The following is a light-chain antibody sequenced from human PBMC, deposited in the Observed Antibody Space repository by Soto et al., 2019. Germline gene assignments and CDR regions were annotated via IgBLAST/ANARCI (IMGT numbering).Light chain of an antibody. J-gene: IGKJ2*01. V-gene: IGKV1-5*03. CDR1: QSISSW. CDR2: KAS. CDR3: QQYNDSFPYT. Sequence: DIQMPQSPSTLSASVGDRVTITCRASQSISSWLAWYQQTPGTAPKLLIYKASTLESGVPSRFSVIRSVTEFTLTVSSLQPDDVATYYCQQYNDSFPYTFGQGTKLESK.